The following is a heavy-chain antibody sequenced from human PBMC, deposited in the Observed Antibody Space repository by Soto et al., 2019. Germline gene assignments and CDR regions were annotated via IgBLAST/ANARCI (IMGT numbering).Heavy chain of an antibody. J-gene: IGHJ4*02. CDR1: GFRFSAYG. Sequence: QVQLVESGGGVVRPGRSLRLSCTASGFRFSAYGMHWVRQAPGKGLEWLADIWFDGNNKFYADSVKGRFTVSRDNSNNTLYLQMSGLRAEDTALYFCARYTIAARGGHGYFDHWGQGALVTVSS. V-gene: IGHV3-33*03. CDR3: ARYTIAARGGHGYFDH. D-gene: IGHD6-6*01. CDR2: IWFDGNNK.